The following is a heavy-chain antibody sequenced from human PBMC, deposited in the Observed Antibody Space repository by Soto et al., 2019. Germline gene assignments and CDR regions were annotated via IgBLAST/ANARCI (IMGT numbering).Heavy chain of an antibody. Sequence: GESLKISCKGSGYTFTSYWIGWVRQMPGKGLEWMGIIYPGDSDTRYSPSFQGQVTSSADKSISTAYLQWSSLEASDTAIYYCRRHLYSSSPFDYWGQGTLVTVSS. V-gene: IGHV5-51*01. J-gene: IGHJ4*02. D-gene: IGHD6-6*01. CDR3: RRHLYSSSPFDY. CDR1: GYTFTSYW. CDR2: IYPGDSDT.